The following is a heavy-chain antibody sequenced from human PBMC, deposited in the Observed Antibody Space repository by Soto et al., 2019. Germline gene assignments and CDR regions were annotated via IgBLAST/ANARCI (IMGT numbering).Heavy chain of an antibody. CDR2: IYYSGST. CDR1: GGSISSGDYY. J-gene: IGHJ6*02. V-gene: IGHV4-30-4*01. D-gene: IGHD3-22*01. CDR3: ARENYYDSSGYSSRSFDYYYGMDV. Sequence: SETLSLTCTVSGGSISSGDYYWSLIRKPPGKGLEWIGHIYYSGSTYYNPSLKSRVTISVATSKNQFSLKLSSVTAADTAVYDCARENYYDSSGYSSRSFDYYYGMDVWGQGTTVTVSS.